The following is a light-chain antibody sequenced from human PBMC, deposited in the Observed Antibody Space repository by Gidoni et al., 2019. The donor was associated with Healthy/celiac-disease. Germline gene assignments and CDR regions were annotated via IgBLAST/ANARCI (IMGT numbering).Light chain of an antibody. CDR3: QQYGSSPPIT. CDR2: GAS. V-gene: IGKV3-20*01. Sequence: IVLTRSPGTLSLSPGERATLSCRASQSVSSSYLAWYQQKPGQAPRLLIYGASSRATGIPDRFSGSGSGTDFTLTISRLETEDFEVYYCQQYGSSPPITFXXXTRLEIK. J-gene: IGKJ5*01. CDR1: QSVSSSY.